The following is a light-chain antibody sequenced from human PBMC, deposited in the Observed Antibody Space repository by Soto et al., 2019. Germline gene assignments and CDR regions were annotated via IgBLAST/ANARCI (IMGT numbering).Light chain of an antibody. CDR1: QGISNY. Sequence: DIQMTQSPSSLSASVGDRVTITCRASQGISNYLAWYQQKPGKVPKLLIYAASTLQSGVPSRFSGSGSGTDFTLTISSLQAEDVAVYYCQQYYSTPYFGPGTKVDIK. J-gene: IGKJ3*01. V-gene: IGKV1-27*01. CDR3: QQYYSTPY. CDR2: AAS.